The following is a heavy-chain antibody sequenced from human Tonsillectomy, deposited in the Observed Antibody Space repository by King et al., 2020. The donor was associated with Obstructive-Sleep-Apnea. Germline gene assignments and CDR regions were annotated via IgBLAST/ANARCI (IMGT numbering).Heavy chain of an antibody. V-gene: IGHV1-2*02. J-gene: IGHJ4*02. Sequence: QLVQSGAEVKKPGASVKVSCKASGYTFTGYYMHWVRQAPGQGLELMGWINPNSGGTNDAQKFQGRVTMTRDTSISTAYMELSRLRSDDTAVYYCARDAYCGGDCYSGYFDYWGQGTLVTVSS. D-gene: IGHD2-21*02. CDR2: INPNSGGT. CDR1: GYTFTGYY. CDR3: ARDAYCGGDCYSGYFDY.